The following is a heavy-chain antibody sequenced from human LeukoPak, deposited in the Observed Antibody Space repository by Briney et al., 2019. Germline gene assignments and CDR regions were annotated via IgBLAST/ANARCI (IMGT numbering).Heavy chain of an antibody. CDR1: GGSFSGYY. CDR3: ARSVVLMVYARKGVWFDP. Sequence: SETLSLTCAVYGGSFSGYYWSWIRQPPGKGLEWIGEINHSGSTNYNPSLKSRVTISVGTSKNQFSLKLSSVTAADTAVYYCARSVVLMVYARKGVWFDPWGQGTLVTVSS. D-gene: IGHD2-8*01. CDR2: INHSGST. V-gene: IGHV4-34*01. J-gene: IGHJ5*02.